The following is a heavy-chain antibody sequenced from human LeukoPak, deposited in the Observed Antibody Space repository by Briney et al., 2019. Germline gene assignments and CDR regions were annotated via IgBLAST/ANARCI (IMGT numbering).Heavy chain of an antibody. J-gene: IGHJ4*02. CDR3: ARDNWGDGGYYRTLDY. V-gene: IGHV3-33*05. Sequence: GGSLRLSCAAFGFSVTTHGMSWVRQAPGKGLEWVATISYDGSNKYHADSVKGRFTISRDSPKNTVFLQMTSLRVEDSAVYYCARDNWGDGGYYRTLDYWGQGTLVTVSS. CDR1: GFSVTTHG. D-gene: IGHD3-22*01. CDR2: ISYDGSNK.